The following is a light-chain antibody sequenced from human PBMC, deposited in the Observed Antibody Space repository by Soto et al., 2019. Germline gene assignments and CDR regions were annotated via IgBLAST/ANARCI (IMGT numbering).Light chain of an antibody. J-gene: IGKJ2*01. CDR3: QQYDNLPPYT. CDR1: QDISND. V-gene: IGKV1-33*01. Sequence: DIPMTQSPSSLSASVGDRVTITCQASQDISNDLNWYQQKPGKAPKLLIYDASNLETGVPSRFSGSGSGTDFTFTISSPQPEDIATYYCQQYDNLPPYTFGQGTKLEIK. CDR2: DAS.